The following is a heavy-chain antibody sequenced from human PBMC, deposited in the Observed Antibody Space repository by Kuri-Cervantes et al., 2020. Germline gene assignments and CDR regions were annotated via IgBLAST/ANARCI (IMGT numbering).Heavy chain of an antibody. V-gene: IGHV1-18*01. J-gene: IGHJ6*02. D-gene: IGHD2-15*01. Sequence: ASVKVSCKASGYTFTSYGISWVRQAPGQGLEWMGWISAYNGNTNYAQKFQGRVTITADKSTSTAYMELSSLRSEDTAVYYCARGDCSGGSCYSRWPYYYYGMDVWGQGTMVTVSS. CDR3: ARGDCSGGSCYSRWPYYYYGMDV. CDR2: ISAYNGNT. CDR1: GYTFTSYG.